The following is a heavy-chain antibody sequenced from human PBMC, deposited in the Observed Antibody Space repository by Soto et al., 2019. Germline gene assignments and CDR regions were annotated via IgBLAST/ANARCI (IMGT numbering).Heavy chain of an antibody. CDR1: GGSISSYY. J-gene: IGHJ6*02. CDR2: IYYSGST. D-gene: IGHD6-13*01. V-gene: IGHV4-59*01. CDR3: ARAGLDSSSWYKPYYYYYYGMDV. Sequence: SETLSLTCTVSGGSISSYYWSWIRQPPGKGLEWIGYIYYSGSTNYNPSLKSRVTISVDTSKNQFSLKLSSVTAADTAVYYCARAGLDSSSWYKPYYYYYYGMDVWGQGTTVTVSS.